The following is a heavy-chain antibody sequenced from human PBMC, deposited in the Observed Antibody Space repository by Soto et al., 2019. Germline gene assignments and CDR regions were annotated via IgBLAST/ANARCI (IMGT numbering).Heavy chain of an antibody. V-gene: IGHV1-69*06. CDR1: GGTFSSYA. Sequence: QVQLVQSGAEVKKPGSSVKVSCKASGGTFSSYAISWVRQAPGQGLEWMGGIIPIFGTANYAQKFQGRVTITADKATSTAYMERSSLRAEDTAVYYCARGGRGYSYGPTYNWFDPWGQGTLVTVSS. CDR3: ARGGRGYSYGPTYNWFDP. J-gene: IGHJ5*02. CDR2: IIPIFGTA. D-gene: IGHD5-18*01.